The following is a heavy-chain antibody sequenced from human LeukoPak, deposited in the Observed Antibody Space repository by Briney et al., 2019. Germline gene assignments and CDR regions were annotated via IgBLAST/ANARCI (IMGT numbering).Heavy chain of an antibody. CDR2: ISSSSSYI. V-gene: IGHV3-21*01. D-gene: IGHD3-22*01. Sequence: PGGSLRLSCAASGFTFSSYSMNWVRQAPGKGLEWVSSISSSSSYIYYADSVKGRFTISRDNAKNSLYLQVNSLRAEDTAVYYCAKPRVVKAYYGMDVWGQGTTVTVSS. J-gene: IGHJ6*02. CDR3: AKPRVVKAYYGMDV. CDR1: GFTFSSYS.